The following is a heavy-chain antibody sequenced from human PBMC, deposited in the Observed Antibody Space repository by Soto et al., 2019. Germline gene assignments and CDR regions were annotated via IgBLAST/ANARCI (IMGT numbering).Heavy chain of an antibody. Sequence: QVPLVQSGAEVKKPGASVKVSCKASGYTLTTYAMHWVRQAPGQRLEWMGWINAGNGNTKYSQKFQGRVTITRDTSANTAYMELSSLRSEDTAVYYCAREPLSDGEAWVLDPWGQGTLVTVSS. CDR2: INAGNGNT. CDR3: AREPLSDGEAWVLDP. CDR1: GYTLTTYA. D-gene: IGHD3-10*01. V-gene: IGHV1-3*01. J-gene: IGHJ5*02.